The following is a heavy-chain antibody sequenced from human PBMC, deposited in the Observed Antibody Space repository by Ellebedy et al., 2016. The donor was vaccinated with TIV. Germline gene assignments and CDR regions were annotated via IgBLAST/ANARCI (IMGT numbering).Heavy chain of an antibody. CDR1: GFTFNNYA. V-gene: IGHV3-23*01. CDR3: ARDLNLNDY. Sequence: GESLKISCAASGFTFNNYAMSWVRQAPGQGLEWVSTISGSGGTTYYADSVKGRFTISRDNSKNTLYLQMNSLRAEDTAVYYCARDLNLNDYWGQGTLVTVSS. J-gene: IGHJ4*02. CDR2: ISGSGGTT.